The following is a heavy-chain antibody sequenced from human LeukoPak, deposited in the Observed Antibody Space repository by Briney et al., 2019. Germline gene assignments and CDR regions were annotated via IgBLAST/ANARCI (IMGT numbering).Heavy chain of an antibody. J-gene: IGHJ4*01. CDR2: ISSSSSYI. CDR1: GFTFSSYS. D-gene: IGHD3-10*01. Sequence: PGGSLRLSCAASGFTFSSYSMNWVRQAPGKGLECVSSISSSSSYIYYADSVKGRFTISRDNAKNSMYLQMNSLRAEDTDVYYCARDPSSAHYDXXEYXXXGXXVTVS. CDR3: ARDPSSAHYDXXEY. V-gene: IGHV3-21*01.